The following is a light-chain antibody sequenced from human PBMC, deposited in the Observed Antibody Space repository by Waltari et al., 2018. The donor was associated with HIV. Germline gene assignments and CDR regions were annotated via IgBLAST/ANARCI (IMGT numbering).Light chain of an antibody. CDR3: CSYTTSDTWV. Sequence: QSALTQPASVSGSPGQSITISCAGTSSDVGHYNLVSWYQQPPGKAPKLIVFEVTNRPSGLSSRFSGAKSDNTASLTISGLQAEDEADYYCCSYTTSDTWVFGGGTKLTVL. J-gene: IGLJ3*02. V-gene: IGLV2-14*01. CDR1: SSDVGHYNL. CDR2: EVT.